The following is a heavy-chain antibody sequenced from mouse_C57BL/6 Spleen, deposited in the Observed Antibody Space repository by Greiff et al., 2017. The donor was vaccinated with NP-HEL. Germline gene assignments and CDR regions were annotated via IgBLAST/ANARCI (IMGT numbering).Heavy chain of an antibody. J-gene: IGHJ3*01. CDR1: GYTFTSYW. V-gene: IGHV1-59*01. Sequence: VQLQQPGAELVRPGTSVKLSCKASGYTFTSYWMHWVKQRPGQGLEWIGVIDPSDSYTNYNQKFKGKATLTVDTSSSTACMQLSSLTSEDSAVYYCARPGDYDDRAWFAYWGQGTLVTVSA. D-gene: IGHD2-4*01. CDR3: ARPGDYDDRAWFAY. CDR2: IDPSDSYT.